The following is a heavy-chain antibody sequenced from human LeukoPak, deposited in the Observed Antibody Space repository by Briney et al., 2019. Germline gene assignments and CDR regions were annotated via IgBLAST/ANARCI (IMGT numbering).Heavy chain of an antibody. J-gene: IGHJ4*02. CDR2: INWDGEST. Sequence: GVSLRLFCALSGLTFDVYGMSWVRQAPGRGLEGVSGINWDGESTGYGGSVQGRFIISRDNAENAMYLQMNGLRAEDTAVYYCARDLSASWYSLAYWGRGTPVTVSS. CDR3: ARDLSASWYSLAY. D-gene: IGHD6-13*01. CDR1: GLTFDVYG. V-gene: IGHV3-20*04.